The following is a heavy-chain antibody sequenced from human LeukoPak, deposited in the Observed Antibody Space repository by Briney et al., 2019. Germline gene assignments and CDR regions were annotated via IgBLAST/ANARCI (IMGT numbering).Heavy chain of an antibody. Sequence: NASETLSLTCTVSGDSISSSNYYWGWIRQPPGKGLEWIGSMYSSGITYYNPSLNSRVTISVDTSKNQFSLKLSSVTAADTAVYFCTRSSRSSCYNLDYWGRGTLVTVSS. D-gene: IGHD2-2*02. CDR2: MYSSGIT. J-gene: IGHJ4*02. CDR1: GDSISSSNYY. V-gene: IGHV4-39*01. CDR3: TRSSRSSCYNLDY.